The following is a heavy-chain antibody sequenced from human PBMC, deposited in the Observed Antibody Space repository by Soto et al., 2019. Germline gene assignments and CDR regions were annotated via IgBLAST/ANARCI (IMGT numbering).Heavy chain of an antibody. J-gene: IGHJ4*02. CDR1: GVSFSGYY. Sequence: QVQLQQWGAGLLKPSETLSLTCAVYGVSFSGYYWTWIRQPPGTGLEWIGEINHSGSTNYNPSLKSRVTISVDTSKNQFSLKLTSVTAADTDVYYCARDKITGLFDYWGQGTLVTVSS. D-gene: IGHD2-8*02. CDR2: INHSGST. V-gene: IGHV4-34*01. CDR3: ARDKITGLFDY.